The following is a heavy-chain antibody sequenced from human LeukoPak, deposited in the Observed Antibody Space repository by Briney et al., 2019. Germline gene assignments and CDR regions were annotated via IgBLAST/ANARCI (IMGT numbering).Heavy chain of an antibody. Sequence: GGSLRLPCVASGFTFSSTTMGWVRQAPGRGLEWVSSITAIDGRTYYADSVRGRFAISRDNSKNTVYLQLNSLRAGDTAIYYCTKDRRGPAAGTWYFDSWGQGTLVTVSS. D-gene: IGHD6-13*01. CDR2: ITAIDGRT. CDR1: GFTFSSTT. J-gene: IGHJ4*02. V-gene: IGHV3-23*01. CDR3: TKDRRGPAAGTWYFDS.